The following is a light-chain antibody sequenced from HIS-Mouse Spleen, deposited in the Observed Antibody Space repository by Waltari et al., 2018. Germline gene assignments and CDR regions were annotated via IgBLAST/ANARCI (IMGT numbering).Light chain of an antibody. CDR3: YSTDSSGNHRV. CDR2: EDS. Sequence: SYELTQPPSVSVSPGQTARITCSGDAFPKKYAYWYQQKSGQAPVLVIYEDSKRPSGIPERLSGSSSGNMATLHISGAQVEDEADYYGYSTDSSGNHRVFGGGTKLTVL. V-gene: IGLV3-10*01. CDR1: AFPKKY. J-gene: IGLJ2*01.